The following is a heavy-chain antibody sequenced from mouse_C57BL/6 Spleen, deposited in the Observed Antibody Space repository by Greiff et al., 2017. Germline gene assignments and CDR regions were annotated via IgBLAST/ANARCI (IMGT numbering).Heavy chain of an antibody. CDR1: GFTFSSYA. Sequence: EVKVVEPGGGLVKPGGSLKLSCAASGFTFSSYAMPWVRQTPEKRLEWVATISDGGSYTYYPDNFKGPFTITRDNAKNNLYLQMSHLKSEDTAMSYSGRGYGYFYYWGHGTTLTVSS. CDR3: GRGYGYFYY. J-gene: IGHJ2*01. CDR2: ISDGGSYT. V-gene: IGHV5-4*03. D-gene: IGHD1-1*02.